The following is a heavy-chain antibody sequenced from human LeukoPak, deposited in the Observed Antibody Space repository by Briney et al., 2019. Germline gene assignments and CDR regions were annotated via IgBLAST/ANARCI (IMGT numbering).Heavy chain of an antibody. V-gene: IGHV4-61*08. Sequence: SQTLSLTCTVSGGSLSRGGDYWTWIRQHPGKGLEWIGYIYSSGSTNYNPSLKSRVTISIDTSKNQFSLKLSSVTAADTAVYYCAREGTTVTHFDYWGQGTLVTVSS. D-gene: IGHD4-11*01. CDR3: AREGTTVTHFDY. CDR2: IYSSGST. J-gene: IGHJ4*02. CDR1: GGSLSRGGDY.